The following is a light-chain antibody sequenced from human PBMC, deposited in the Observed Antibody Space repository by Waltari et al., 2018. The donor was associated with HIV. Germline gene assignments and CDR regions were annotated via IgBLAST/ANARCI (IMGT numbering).Light chain of an antibody. Sequence: DMVLTQTPLSLRVTLGEPASISFRSRQSLLQSNGYTHLDWYLQKPGQSPPHLLSLGSNRASGVPERFSGSGSGTNFTLRIGRVAAEDFGVYYCMQPLQTPWTFGQGTKVEIK. CDR3: MQPLQTPWT. J-gene: IGKJ1*01. CDR1: QSLLQSNGYTH. V-gene: IGKV2-28*01. CDR2: LGS.